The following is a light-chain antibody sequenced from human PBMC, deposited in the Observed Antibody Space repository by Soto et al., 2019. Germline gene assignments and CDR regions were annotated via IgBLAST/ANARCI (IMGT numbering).Light chain of an antibody. CDR1: QSVSSN. Sequence: IVMTQSPANLSVSPGERATLSCRASQSVSSNLGWYQQKPRQTPKLLIYVASTRATGIPARFSGSGSVTEFTLTIRSLQSEDFAVYCCQQYNVWPLTFGGGTKVEF. CDR3: QQYNVWPLT. J-gene: IGKJ4*01. CDR2: VAS. V-gene: IGKV3-15*01.